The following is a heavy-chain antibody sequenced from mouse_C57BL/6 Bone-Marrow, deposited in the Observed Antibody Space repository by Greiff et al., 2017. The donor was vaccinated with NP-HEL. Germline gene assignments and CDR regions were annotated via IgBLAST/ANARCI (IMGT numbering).Heavy chain of an antibody. V-gene: IGHV1-59*01. CDR1: GYTFTSYW. D-gene: IGHD1-1*02. CDR2: IDPSDSYT. J-gene: IGHJ4*01. CDR3: ARYGYYAMDD. Sequence: QVQLQQPGAELVRPGTSVKLSCKASGYTFTSYWMHWVKQRPGQGLEWIGVIDPSDSYTNYNQKFQGKATFTVDTSSSPAYMQLSSLTSEDSAVYYCARYGYYAMDDWGQGTSVTVSS.